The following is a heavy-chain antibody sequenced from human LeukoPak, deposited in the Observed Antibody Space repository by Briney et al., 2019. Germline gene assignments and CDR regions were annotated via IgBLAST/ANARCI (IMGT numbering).Heavy chain of an antibody. J-gene: IGHJ4*02. Sequence: NPGGSLRLSCAASGFTFSTYSLNWLRQAPGKGLEWVSSITSSSTYMYYADSVKGRFTISRDNAKNSLYLQMNSLRAEDTAVYYCARGGYDILTGPQYWGQGTLVTVSS. CDR1: GFTFSTYS. V-gene: IGHV3-21*01. D-gene: IGHD3-9*01. CDR2: ITSSSTYM. CDR3: ARGGYDILTGPQY.